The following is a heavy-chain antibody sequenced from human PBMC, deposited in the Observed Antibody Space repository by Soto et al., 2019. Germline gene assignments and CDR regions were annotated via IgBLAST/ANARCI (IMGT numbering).Heavy chain of an antibody. CDR1: GGSISSSSYN. V-gene: IGHV4-39*01. CDR3: ARHDGGSSSWLPGGMDV. J-gene: IGHJ6*02. Sequence: SETLSLTCTVSGGSISSSSYNWGWIRQPPGKGLEWIGSIYYSGSTYYNPSLKSRVTISVDTSKNQFSLKLSSVTAADTAVYYCARHDGGSSSWLPGGMDVWGQGTTVTVSS. CDR2: IYYSGST. D-gene: IGHD6-13*01.